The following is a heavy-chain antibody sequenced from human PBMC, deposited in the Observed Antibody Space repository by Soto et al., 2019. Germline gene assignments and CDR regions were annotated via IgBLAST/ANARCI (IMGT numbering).Heavy chain of an antibody. Sequence: EVQLVESGGDLVQPGESLRLSCVPSGFLFRSYWMHWVRQTPAKGLVWVSEIRPDGSNTNYADSVRGRFTMSRANAKNALYLQMNSLRVEDTGVYYCVRGTSAWKGVDVWGQGTTVIVSS. D-gene: IGHD1-1*01. CDR1: GFLFRSYW. CDR2: IRPDGSNT. V-gene: IGHV3-74*01. J-gene: IGHJ6*02. CDR3: VRGTSAWKGVDV.